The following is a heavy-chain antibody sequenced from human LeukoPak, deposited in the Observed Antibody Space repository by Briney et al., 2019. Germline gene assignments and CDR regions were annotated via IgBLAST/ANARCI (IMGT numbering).Heavy chain of an antibody. V-gene: IGHV4-39*07. Sequence: SETLSLTCTVSGGSISSNNHYWGWIRQPPGRGLEWIGTIFTSGSTYYNPSLKSRVTISLDTSKNQFSLKLSSVTAADTAVYYCARGGPIEMATIYVYWGQGTLVTVSS. CDR3: ARGGPIEMATIYVY. D-gene: IGHD5-24*01. CDR2: IFTSGST. J-gene: IGHJ4*02. CDR1: GGSISSNNHY.